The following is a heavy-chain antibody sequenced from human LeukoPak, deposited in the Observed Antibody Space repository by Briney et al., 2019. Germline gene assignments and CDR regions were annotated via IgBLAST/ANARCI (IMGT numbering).Heavy chain of an antibody. J-gene: IGHJ6*02. CDR2: IIPILGIA. D-gene: IGHD3-16*01. V-gene: IGHV1-69*04. Sequence: GSSVKVSCKASGGTFSSYAISWVRQAPGQGLEWMGRIIPILGIANYAQKFQGRVTITADKSTSTAYMELSSLRSEDTAVYYCARVDVFVGDHGMDVWGQGTTVTVSS. CDR1: GGTFSSYA. CDR3: ARVDVFVGDHGMDV.